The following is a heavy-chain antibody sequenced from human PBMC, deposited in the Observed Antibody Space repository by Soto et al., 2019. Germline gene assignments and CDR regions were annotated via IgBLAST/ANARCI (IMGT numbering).Heavy chain of an antibody. CDR3: ARHMEPMLPVPDAFDI. J-gene: IGHJ3*02. CDR1: GGSIRSSSYY. V-gene: IGHV4-39*01. Sequence: SETLSLTCSVSGGSIRSSSYYWGWIRQPPGKGLEWIGSMSYSGCTYYNPSLKCRFTISVDTSENQLSLKLTSVTASDTALYYCARHMEPMLPVPDAFDIWGQGTMVTVSS. CDR2: MSYSGCT. D-gene: IGHD3-10*02.